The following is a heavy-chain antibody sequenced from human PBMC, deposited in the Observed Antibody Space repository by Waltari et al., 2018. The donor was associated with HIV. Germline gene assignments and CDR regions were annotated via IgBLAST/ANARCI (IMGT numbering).Heavy chain of an antibody. J-gene: IGHJ4*02. CDR1: GFTFSSYS. CDR3: ARDYSGTYADFDY. D-gene: IGHD1-26*01. CDR2: ISSSGSTI. Sequence: EVQLVESGGGLVQPGGSLRLSCAASGFTFSSYSMNWVRQAPGKGLEWVSYISSSGSTIYYADSVRGRFTISRDNAKNSLYLQLYSLRAEDTAVYYCARDYSGTYADFDYWGQGTLVTVSS. V-gene: IGHV3-48*01.